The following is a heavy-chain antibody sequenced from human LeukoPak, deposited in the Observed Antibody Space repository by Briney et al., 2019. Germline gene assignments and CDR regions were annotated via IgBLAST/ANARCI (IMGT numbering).Heavy chain of an antibody. J-gene: IGHJ4*02. Sequence: ASETLSLTCTVSGGSISSSSYYWGWIRQPPGKGLEWIGSIYYSGSTYYNPSLKSRVTISVDTSKNQFSLKLSSVTAADTAVYYCARVTTRYYFDYWGQGTLVTVSS. CDR2: IYYSGST. CDR3: ARVTTRYYFDY. CDR1: GGSISSSSYY. D-gene: IGHD1-1*01. V-gene: IGHV4-39*07.